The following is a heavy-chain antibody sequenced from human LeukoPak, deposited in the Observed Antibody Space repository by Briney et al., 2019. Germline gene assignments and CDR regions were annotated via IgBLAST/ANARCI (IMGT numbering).Heavy chain of an antibody. CDR2: IIPIFGTA. D-gene: IGHD3-9*01. J-gene: IGHJ6*03. CDR3: ARDRTRYYDILTGYSESYYYYYMDV. Sequence: SVKVSCKASGGTFSSYAISWVRQAPGQGLEWMGGIIPIFGTANYAQKFQGRVTITTDESTSTAYMELSSLRSEDTAVYYCARDRTRYYDILTGYSESYYYYYMDVWGKGTTVTVSS. V-gene: IGHV1-69*05. CDR1: GGTFSSYA.